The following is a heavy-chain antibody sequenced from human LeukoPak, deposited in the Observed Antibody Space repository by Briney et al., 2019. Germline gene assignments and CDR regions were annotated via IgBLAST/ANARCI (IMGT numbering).Heavy chain of an antibody. CDR3: ARDWGVVTAIEYYFDY. CDR2: IWYDGSNK. CDR1: GFTFSSYG. D-gene: IGHD2-21*02. Sequence: GGSLRLSCAASGFTFSSYGMHWVRQAPGKGLEWVAVIWYDGSNKYYADSVRGRFTISRDNSKNTLYLQMNSLRAEDTAVYYCARDWGVVTAIEYYFDYWGQGTTVTVSS. V-gene: IGHV3-33*01. J-gene: IGHJ4*03.